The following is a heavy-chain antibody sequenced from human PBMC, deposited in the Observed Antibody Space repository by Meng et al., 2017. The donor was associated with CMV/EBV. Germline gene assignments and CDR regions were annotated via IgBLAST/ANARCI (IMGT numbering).Heavy chain of an antibody. D-gene: IGHD6-25*01. CDR1: GSTFSSYW. CDR3: AREGSVFGGLSG. Sequence: GGSLRLSCAASGSTFSSYWMSWVRQAPGKGLEWVANIKQDGSEKYYVDSVKGRFTISRDNAKNSLYLQMNSLRAEDTAVYYCAREGSVFGGLSGWGQGTLVTVSS. CDR2: IKQDGSEK. J-gene: IGHJ4*02. V-gene: IGHV3-7*01.